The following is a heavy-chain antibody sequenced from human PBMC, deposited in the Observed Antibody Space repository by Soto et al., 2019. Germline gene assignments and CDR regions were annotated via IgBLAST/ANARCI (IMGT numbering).Heavy chain of an antibody. CDR3: ASQLSFYGSGSPFDY. Sequence: SETLSLTCTVSGGSISSYYWSWIRQPPGKGLEWIGYIYYSGSTNYNPSIKSRVTISVDTSKNQFSLKLSSVTAADTAVYYCASQLSFYGSGSPFDYWGQGTLVTVSS. D-gene: IGHD3-10*01. CDR1: GGSISSYY. CDR2: IYYSGST. J-gene: IGHJ4*02. V-gene: IGHV4-59*08.